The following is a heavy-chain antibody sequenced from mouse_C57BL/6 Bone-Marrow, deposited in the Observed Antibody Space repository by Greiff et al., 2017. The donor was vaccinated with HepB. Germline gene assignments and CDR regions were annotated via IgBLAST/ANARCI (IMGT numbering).Heavy chain of an antibody. V-gene: IGHV3-6*01. CDR3: ARGRPHYYAMDY. Sequence: EVKLVESGPGLVKPSQSLSLTCSVTGYSITSGYYWNWIRQFPGNKLEWMGYISYDGSNNYNPSLKNRISITRDTSKNQFFLKLNSVTTEDTATYYCARGRPHYYAMDYWGQGTSVTVSS. J-gene: IGHJ4*01. CDR2: ISYDGSN. CDR1: GYSITSGYY.